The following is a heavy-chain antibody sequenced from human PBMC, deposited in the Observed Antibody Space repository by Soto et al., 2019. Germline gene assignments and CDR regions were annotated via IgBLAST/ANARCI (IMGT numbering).Heavy chain of an antibody. D-gene: IGHD3-22*01. V-gene: IGHV1-69*01. CDR1: GGSFNRHT. Sequence: QVQLVQSGAEVRKPGSSVRVSCKASGGSFNRHTISWVRQAPGQGLEWMGGIIPIFGTANYAQKFQGRVTITADESTSTAYMELSSLRSEDTAVYYCARDEDSSGYYYVGYWGQGTLVTVSS. J-gene: IGHJ4*02. CDR3: ARDEDSSGYYYVGY. CDR2: IIPIFGTA.